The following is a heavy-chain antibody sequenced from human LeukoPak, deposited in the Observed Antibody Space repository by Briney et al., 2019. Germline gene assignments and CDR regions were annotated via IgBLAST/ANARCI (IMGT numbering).Heavy chain of an antibody. CDR2: IIPILGTA. J-gene: IGHJ4*02. Sequence: GSSVKLSFKASGCSFSSYAISWVRQAPAQGLEWMGRIIPILGTANYEHNSQGRLTTTTVESTNTAYMELINLSSAATAEYYCSRDSGRVSALGFDYWEQGNLVTVSS. CDR3: SRDSGRVSALGFDY. D-gene: IGHD2-8*02. V-gene: IGHV1-69*11. CDR1: GCSFSSYA.